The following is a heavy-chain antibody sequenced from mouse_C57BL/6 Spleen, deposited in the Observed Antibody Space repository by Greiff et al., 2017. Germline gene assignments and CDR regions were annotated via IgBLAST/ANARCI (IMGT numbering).Heavy chain of an antibody. CDR2: IHPNSGST. D-gene: IGHD2-4*01. J-gene: IGHJ1*03. Sequence: QVQLQQPGAELVKPGASVKLSCKASGYTFTSYWMHWVKQRPGQGLEWIGMIHPNSGSTNYNEKFKSKATLTVDKSSSTAYMQLSSLTSEDSAVYYCARPLYYDYFYWYFDVWGTGTTVTGSS. CDR1: GYTFTSYW. CDR3: ARPLYYDYFYWYFDV. V-gene: IGHV1-64*01.